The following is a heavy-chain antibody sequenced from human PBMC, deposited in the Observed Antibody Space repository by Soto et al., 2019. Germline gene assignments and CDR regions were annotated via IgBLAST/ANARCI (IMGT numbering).Heavy chain of an antibody. J-gene: IGHJ6*02. CDR1: GYTFTSYD. CDR3: ARGGRYFDWLPRPFYYGMDV. Sequence: ASVKVSCKASGYTFTSYDINWVRQATGQGLEWMGWMNPNSGNTGYAQKFQGRVTMTRNTSISTAYMELSSLRSEDTAVYYCARGGRYFDWLPRPFYYGMDVWGQGTTVTVSS. V-gene: IGHV1-8*01. CDR2: MNPNSGNT. D-gene: IGHD3-9*01.